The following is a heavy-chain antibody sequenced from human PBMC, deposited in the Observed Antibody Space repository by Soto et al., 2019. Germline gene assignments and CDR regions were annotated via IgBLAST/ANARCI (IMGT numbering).Heavy chain of an antibody. CDR1: GFTFSSYA. Sequence: PGGSLRLSCAASGFTFSSYAMHWVRQAPGKGLEWVAVISYDGSNKYYADSVKGRFTISRDNSKNTLYLQMNSLRAEDTAVYYCARDRVETDYYDSSGGGGGAFDIWGQGTMVTVSS. V-gene: IGHV3-30-3*01. CDR2: ISYDGSNK. J-gene: IGHJ3*02. CDR3: ARDRVETDYYDSSGGGGGAFDI. D-gene: IGHD3-22*01.